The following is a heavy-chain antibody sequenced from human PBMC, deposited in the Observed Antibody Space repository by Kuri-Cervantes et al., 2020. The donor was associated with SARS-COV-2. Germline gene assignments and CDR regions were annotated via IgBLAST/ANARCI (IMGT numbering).Heavy chain of an antibody. CDR1: GGSISSYY. J-gene: IGHJ2*01. V-gene: IGHV4-59*12. CDR3: ARSPPLGYFDL. Sequence: GSLRLSCTVSGGSISSYYWSWIRQPPGKGLEWIGYIYYSGSTNYNPSLKSRVTISVDTSKNQFSLKLSSVTAADTAVYYCARSPPLGYFDLWGRGTLVTVSS. CDR2: IYYSGST.